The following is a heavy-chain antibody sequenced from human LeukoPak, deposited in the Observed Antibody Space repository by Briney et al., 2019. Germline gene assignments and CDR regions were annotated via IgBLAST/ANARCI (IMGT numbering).Heavy chain of an antibody. Sequence: PSETLSLTCAVYGGSFSGYYWSWLRQPPGKGLEWMGEINHSGSTNYNPSLKSRVTISVDTSKNQFSLKLSSVTAADTAVYYCARGRSYVVVPAASPAFDIWGQGTMVTVSS. D-gene: IGHD2-2*01. CDR2: INHSGST. CDR3: ARGRSYVVVPAASPAFDI. CDR1: GGSFSGYY. J-gene: IGHJ3*02. V-gene: IGHV4-34*01.